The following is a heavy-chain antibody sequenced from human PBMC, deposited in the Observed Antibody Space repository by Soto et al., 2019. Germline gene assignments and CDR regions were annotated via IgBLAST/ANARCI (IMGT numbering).Heavy chain of an antibody. CDR3: ASRKSSPYFDY. CDR1: GGSISSGDYY. V-gene: IGHV4-30-4*01. CDR2: TYYSGST. J-gene: IGHJ4*02. Sequence: QVQLQESGPGLVKPSQTLSLTCTVSGGSISSGDYYWSWIRQPPGKSLECIGYTYYSGSTYYNPSRKSRVTISVDTSKNQFSLRLSSVTAADTAVYYCASRKSSPYFDYWGQGTLVTVSS. D-gene: IGHD3-10*01.